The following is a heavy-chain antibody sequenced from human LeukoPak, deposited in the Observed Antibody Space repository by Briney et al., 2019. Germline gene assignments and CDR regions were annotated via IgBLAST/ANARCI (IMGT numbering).Heavy chain of an antibody. CDR3: AKPSHPTYYSGSRSSYFDY. CDR2: IKQDGSEK. Sequence: GGSLRLSCAASGFTFSSYWMSWVRQAPGKGLEGVANIKQDGSEKYCVDSVKGRFTISRDNSKNTLYLDMNSLGAEDTAVFYCAKPSHPTYYSGSRSSYFDYWGQGTLVTVSS. D-gene: IGHD3-10*01. J-gene: IGHJ4*02. V-gene: IGHV3-7*01. CDR1: GFTFSSYW.